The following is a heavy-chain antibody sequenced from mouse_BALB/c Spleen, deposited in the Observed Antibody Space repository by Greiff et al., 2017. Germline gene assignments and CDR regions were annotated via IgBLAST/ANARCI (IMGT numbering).Heavy chain of an antibody. D-gene: IGHD3-3*01. V-gene: IGHV1-87*01. CDR1: GYTFTSYW. J-gene: IGHJ2*01. CDR2: IYPGDGDT. CDR3: AREEGGTWDY. Sequence: HVQLKQSGAELARPGASVKLSCKASGYTFTSYWMQWVKQRPGQGLEWIGAIYPGDGDTRYTQKFKGKATLTADKSSSTAYMQLSSLASEDSAVYYCAREEGGTWDYWGQGTTLTVSS.